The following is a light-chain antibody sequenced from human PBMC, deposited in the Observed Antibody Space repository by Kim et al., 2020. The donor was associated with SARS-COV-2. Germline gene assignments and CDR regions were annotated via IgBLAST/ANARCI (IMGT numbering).Light chain of an antibody. CDR1: SSDVGGYNY. CDR2: DVS. J-gene: IGLJ2*01. Sequence: QSALTQPASVSGSPGQSITISCTGTSSDVGGYNYVSWYQQHPGKAPKLMIYDVSKRPSGVSNRCSGSKSGNTASLTISGLQAEDEADYYCSSYTSSSTFFGGGTQLTVL. CDR3: SSYTSSSTF. V-gene: IGLV2-14*01.